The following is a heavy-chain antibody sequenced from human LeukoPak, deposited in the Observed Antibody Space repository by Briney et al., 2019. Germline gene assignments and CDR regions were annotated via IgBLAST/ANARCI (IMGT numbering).Heavy chain of an antibody. CDR2: IRSDGSYA. D-gene: IGHD3-16*01. V-gene: IGHV3-74*01. CDR1: GFTFSSYW. J-gene: IGHJ4*02. Sequence: PGGSLRLSCAASGFTFSSYWMHWVRQPPGKGLVWVSRIRSDGSYATYADSVKGRFTITRDNAKNTLYLQMNSLRAEDTAVYYCARASTLIALPGHYYFDYWGQGTLVTVSS. CDR3: ARASTLIALPGHYYFDY.